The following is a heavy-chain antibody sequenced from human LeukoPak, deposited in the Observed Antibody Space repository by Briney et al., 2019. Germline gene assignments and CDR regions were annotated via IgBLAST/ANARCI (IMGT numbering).Heavy chain of an antibody. CDR1: GYTLTELS. CDR3: ATSPLFDGYYNFDY. J-gene: IGHJ4*02. V-gene: IGHV1-24*01. D-gene: IGHD3-22*01. CDR2: FDPEDGET. Sequence: ASVKVSCKVSGYTLTELSMHWVRQAPGKGLEWMGGFDPEDGETIYAQKFQGRVTMTEDISTDTAYMELSSLRSEDTAVYYCATSPLFDGYYNFDYWGQGTLVTVSS.